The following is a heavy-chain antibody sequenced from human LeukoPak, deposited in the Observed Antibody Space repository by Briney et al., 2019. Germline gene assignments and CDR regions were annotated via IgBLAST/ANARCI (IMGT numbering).Heavy chain of an antibody. CDR3: AKEGRSLQTY. CDR2: ISYDGSNK. J-gene: IGHJ4*02. CDR1: GFTFSSYG. Sequence: GGSLRLSCAASGFTFSSYGMHWVRQAPGKGLEWVAVISYDGSNKYYADSVKGRFTISRDNSKNTLYLKMNSLRAEDTAVYYCAKEGRSLQTYWGQGTLVTVSS. D-gene: IGHD5-24*01. V-gene: IGHV3-30*18.